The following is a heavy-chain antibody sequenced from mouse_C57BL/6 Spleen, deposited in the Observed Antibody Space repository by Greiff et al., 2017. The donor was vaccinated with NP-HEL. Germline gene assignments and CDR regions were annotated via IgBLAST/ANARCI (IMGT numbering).Heavy chain of an antibody. Sequence: EVMLVESGGGLVQPGGSMKLSCAASGFTFSDAWMDWVRQSPEKGLEWVAEIRNKANNHATYYAESVNGRFTISRDDSKSSVYLKMNSIRAKDTGIYYGTRGYPYYFDYWGQGTTLTVSS. CDR3: TRGYPYYFDY. J-gene: IGHJ2*01. V-gene: IGHV6-6*01. CDR2: IRNKANNHAT. CDR1: GFTFSDAW.